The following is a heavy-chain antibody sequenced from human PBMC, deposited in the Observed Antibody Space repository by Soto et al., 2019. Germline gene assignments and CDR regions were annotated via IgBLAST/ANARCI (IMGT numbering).Heavy chain of an antibody. D-gene: IGHD2-15*01. J-gene: IGHJ6*02. V-gene: IGHV1-46*01. CDR2: INPSIGTT. Sequence: VQLVQSGAEVKNPGASVKVSCQASGYVFTDYYMHWVRQAPGQGREWMGIINPSIGTTNYAQSFQDRVTMTRDTSTNSVYLEMRNLRSEDTAVYYCVRGEDCAGGSCYSLDVWGQGTTVTVSS. CDR3: VRGEDCAGGSCYSLDV. CDR1: GYVFTDYY.